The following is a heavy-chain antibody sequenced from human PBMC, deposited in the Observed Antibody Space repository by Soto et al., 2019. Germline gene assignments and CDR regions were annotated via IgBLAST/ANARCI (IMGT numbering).Heavy chain of an antibody. CDR3: ARIDSVVVVAATRPMDV. CDR2: ISKNGIDI. CDR1: GFSFSTYE. Sequence: PGGSLRLSCAASGFSFSTYEMNWVRQAPGKGLEWVSYISKNGIDIYYADSVKGRFTISRDNANNSLFLQMNSLRAEDTAVYYCARIDSVVVVAATRPMDVWGQGTTVTVYS. V-gene: IGHV3-48*03. J-gene: IGHJ6*02. D-gene: IGHD2-15*01.